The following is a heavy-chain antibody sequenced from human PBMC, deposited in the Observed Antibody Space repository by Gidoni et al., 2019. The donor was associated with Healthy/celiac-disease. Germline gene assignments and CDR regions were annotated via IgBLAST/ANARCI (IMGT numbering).Heavy chain of an antibody. Sequence: QVQLQQWGAGLLKPSETLSLTCAVYGGSFSGYYWSWIRQPPGKGLEWIGEINNSGSTNYNPSLKSRVTISVDTSKNQFSLKLSSVTAADTAVYYCARAHSSSWYPGNWFDPWGQGTLVTVSS. CDR2: INNSGST. V-gene: IGHV4-34*01. CDR3: ARAHSSSWYPGNWFDP. D-gene: IGHD6-13*01. J-gene: IGHJ5*02. CDR1: GGSFSGYY.